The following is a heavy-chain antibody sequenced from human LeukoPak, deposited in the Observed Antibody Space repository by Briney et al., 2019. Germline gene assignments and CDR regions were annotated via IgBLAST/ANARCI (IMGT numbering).Heavy chain of an antibody. J-gene: IGHJ4*02. V-gene: IGHV3-11*04. CDR1: GFTFSDYY. CDR3: AREAQIITMVRGYFDY. CDR2: ISSSGSTI. D-gene: IGHD3-10*01. Sequence: GGSLRLSCAASGFTFSDYYMSWIRQAPGKGQEWVSYISSSGSTIYYADSAKGRFTISRDNAKNSLYLQMNSLRAEDTAVYYCAREAQIITMVRGYFDYWGQGTLVTVSS.